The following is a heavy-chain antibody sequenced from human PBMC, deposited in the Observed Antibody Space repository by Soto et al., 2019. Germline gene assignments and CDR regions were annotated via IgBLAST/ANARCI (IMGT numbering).Heavy chain of an antibody. CDR1: GFTFSSYA. J-gene: IGHJ5*02. Sequence: QVQLVESGGGVVQPGRSLRLSCAASGFTFSSYAMHWVRQAPGKGLEWVAVISYDGSNKYYADSVKGRFTISRDNSKNTRYLQMNSLRAEDTAVYYCARGSGYDNNWFDPWGQGTLVTVSS. CDR3: ARGSGYDNNWFDP. CDR2: ISYDGSNK. D-gene: IGHD5-12*01. V-gene: IGHV3-30-3*01.